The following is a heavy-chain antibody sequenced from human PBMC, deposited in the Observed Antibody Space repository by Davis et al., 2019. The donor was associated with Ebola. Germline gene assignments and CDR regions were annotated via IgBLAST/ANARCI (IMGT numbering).Heavy chain of an antibody. CDR2: ISAYNGNT. J-gene: IGHJ6*04. CDR3: ARDQGSGNYSYYYYGMDV. V-gene: IGHV1-18*01. Sequence: AASVKVSCKASGYTFTSYGISWVRQAPGQGLEWMGWISAYNGNTNYAQKLQGRVTMTTDTSTSTAYMELRSLRSDDTAVYYCARDQGSGNYSYYYYGMDVWGKGTTVTVSS. D-gene: IGHD1-26*01. CDR1: GYTFTSYG.